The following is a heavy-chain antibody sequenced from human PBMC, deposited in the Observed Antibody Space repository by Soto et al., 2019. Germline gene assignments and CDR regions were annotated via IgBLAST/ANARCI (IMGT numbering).Heavy chain of an antibody. CDR3: AKDSPYYYDSSDSVGAFDM. CDR2: ISGSGGNI. J-gene: IGHJ3*02. V-gene: IGHV3-23*01. Sequence: PGGSLRLSCAASRFTFSSYAMSWVRQAPGKGLEWVSGISGSGGNINYADSVKSRFTISRDNSKNTLYLQMNSLRAEDTAVYYCAKDSPYYYDSSDSVGAFDMWGQGTMVTVSS. D-gene: IGHD3-22*01. CDR1: RFTFSSYA.